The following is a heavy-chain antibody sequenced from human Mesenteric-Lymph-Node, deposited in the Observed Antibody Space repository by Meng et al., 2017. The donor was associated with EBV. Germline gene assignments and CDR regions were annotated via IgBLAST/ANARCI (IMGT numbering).Heavy chain of an antibody. Sequence: VQLVQSGGEMKKSGASGKVSCNASGYTFTNFGITWVRQAPGQGLEWRGWISAYNSNTDYAQSLQGRVIMTKDTSTSTAYMDLRSLRPDDTAVYYCARISDYDSSGLDYWGQGTLVTVSS. CDR2: ISAYNSNT. CDR3: ARISDYDSSGLDY. D-gene: IGHD3-22*01. V-gene: IGHV1-18*01. CDR1: GYTFTNFG. J-gene: IGHJ4*02.